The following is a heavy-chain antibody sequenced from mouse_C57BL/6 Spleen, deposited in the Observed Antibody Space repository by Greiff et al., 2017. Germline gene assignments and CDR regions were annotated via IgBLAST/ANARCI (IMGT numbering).Heavy chain of an antibody. CDR1: GYAFSSSW. Sequence: VQLQQSGPELVKPGASVKISCKASGYAFSSSWMNWVKQRPGQGLEWIGRIYPGDGDTNYNGKFKGKATLTADKSSSTAYMQLSSLTSEDSAVYFCARPVDSSGDFDYWGQGTTLTVSS. CDR3: ARPVDSSGDFDY. J-gene: IGHJ2*01. V-gene: IGHV1-82*01. CDR2: IYPGDGDT. D-gene: IGHD3-2*02.